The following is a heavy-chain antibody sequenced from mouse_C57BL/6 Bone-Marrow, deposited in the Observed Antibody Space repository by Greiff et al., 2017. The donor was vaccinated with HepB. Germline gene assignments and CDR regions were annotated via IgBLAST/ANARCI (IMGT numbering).Heavy chain of an antibody. J-gene: IGHJ2*01. CDR3: ARSSYDYDVGY. CDR2: IRNKANGYTT. V-gene: IGHV7-3*01. CDR1: GFTFTDYY. D-gene: IGHD2-4*01. Sequence: DVHLVESGGGLVQPGGSLSLSCAASGFTFTDYYMSWVRQPPGKALEWLGFIRNKANGYTTEYSASVKGRFTIASDNSQSILYRQMNALRSEDSATYYCARSSYDYDVGYWGQGATLTVSS.